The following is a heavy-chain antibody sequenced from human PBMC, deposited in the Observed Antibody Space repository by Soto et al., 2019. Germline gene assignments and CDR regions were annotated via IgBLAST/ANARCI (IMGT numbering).Heavy chain of an antibody. CDR2: IYDSGST. CDR1: GGSISSYY. Sequence: PSETLSLTCTVSGGSISSYYWIWIRQPPGKGLENIGYIYDSGSTNYNPSLKSRVTISVDTSKNQFSLKLSSVTAADTAVYYCARDGSGRPATYWGQGTLVTVSS. D-gene: IGHD3-10*01. J-gene: IGHJ1*01. V-gene: IGHV4-59*01. CDR3: ARDGSGRPATY.